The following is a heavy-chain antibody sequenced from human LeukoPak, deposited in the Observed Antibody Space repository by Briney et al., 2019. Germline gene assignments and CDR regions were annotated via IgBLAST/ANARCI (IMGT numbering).Heavy chain of an antibody. D-gene: IGHD4-17*01. CDR3: AKGATVTTRSWFDP. V-gene: IGHV3-9*01. J-gene: IGHJ5*02. CDR1: GFTFDDYA. CDR2: ISWNSGSI. Sequence: PGGSLRLSCAASGFTFDDYAMHWVRQAPGKGLEWVSGISWNSGSIGYADSVKGRFTISRDNAKNPLYLQMNSLRAEDTALYYCAKGATVTTRSWFDPWGQGTLVTVSS.